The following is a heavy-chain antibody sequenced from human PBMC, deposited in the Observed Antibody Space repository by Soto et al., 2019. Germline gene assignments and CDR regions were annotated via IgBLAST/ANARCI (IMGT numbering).Heavy chain of an antibody. CDR3: ARHIPMISEFGAYYDSSGYGYYFDY. CDR2: IYYSGST. CDR1: GGSISSSSYY. D-gene: IGHD3-22*01. J-gene: IGHJ4*02. V-gene: IGHV4-39*01. Sequence: SETLSLTCTVSGGSISSSSYYWGWIRQPPGKGLEWIGSIYYSGSTYYNPSLKSRVTISVDTSKNQFSLKLSSVTAADTAVYYCARHIPMISEFGAYYDSSGYGYYFDYWGQGTLVTVSS.